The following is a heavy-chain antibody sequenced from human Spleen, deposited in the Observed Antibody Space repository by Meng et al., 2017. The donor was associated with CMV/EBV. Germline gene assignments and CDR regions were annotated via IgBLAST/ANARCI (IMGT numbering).Heavy chain of an antibody. CDR1: GFTFDDYA. CDR3: ARDQIVPAAITYYHYGMDV. V-gene: IGHV3-9*01. D-gene: IGHD2-2*01. J-gene: IGHJ6*02. CDR2: ISWNSGSI. Sequence: GGSLRLSCAASGFTFDDYAMHWVRQAPGKGLEWVSGISWNSGSIGYADSVKGRFTISRDNAKNSLYLQMNSLRAEDTAVYYCARDQIVPAAITYYHYGMDVWGQGTTVTVSS.